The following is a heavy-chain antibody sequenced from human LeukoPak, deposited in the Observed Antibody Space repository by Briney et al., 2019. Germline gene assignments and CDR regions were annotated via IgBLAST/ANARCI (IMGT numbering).Heavy chain of an antibody. V-gene: IGHV3-30*12. CDR3: ARLWGDATIFDL. D-gene: IGHD5-12*01. CDR1: GFTFSSYG. J-gene: IGHJ4*02. Sequence: GGSLRLSCAASGFTFSSYGMHWVRQAPGKGLEWVAVISYDGSNKYYADSVKGRFSISRDNSKNTLYLQTNSLRAEDTAIYYCARLWGDATIFDLWGQGTLVTVSS. CDR2: ISYDGSNK.